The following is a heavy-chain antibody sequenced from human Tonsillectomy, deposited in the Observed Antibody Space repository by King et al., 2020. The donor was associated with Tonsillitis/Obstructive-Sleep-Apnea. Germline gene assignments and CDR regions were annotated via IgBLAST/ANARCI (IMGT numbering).Heavy chain of an antibody. CDR1: GFTFGDYA. CDR2: ARSKAYGGTT. D-gene: IGHD2-2*02. CDR3: TRGGGYCSSTSCYIDY. V-gene: IGHV3-49*04. Sequence: VQLVESGGGLVQPGRSLRLSCTSSGFTFGDYAMSWVRQAPGKGLEWVGFARSKAYGGTTEYAASVKGRFTISRDDSKSIGYLQMNSLKIEDTAMYYFTRGGGYCSSTSCYIDYWGQGTLVTVSS. J-gene: IGHJ4*02.